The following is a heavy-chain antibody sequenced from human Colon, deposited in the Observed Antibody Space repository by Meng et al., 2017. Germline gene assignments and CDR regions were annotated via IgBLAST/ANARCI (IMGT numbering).Heavy chain of an antibody. V-gene: IGHV4-30-4*01. D-gene: IGHD1-26*01. J-gene: IGHJ4*02. CDR1: GGSISSGDYY. CDR3: ARGRGSYSSIDF. CDR2: IYYSGSA. Sequence: VQLQESGPGLVQPSQTLSLTCTVSGGSISSGDYYWSWIRQPPGKGLEWIGYIYYSGSANYNPSLKSRVTISVDTSKNHFSLNLTSVTAADTAVYYCARGRGSYSSIDFWGQGTLVTVSS.